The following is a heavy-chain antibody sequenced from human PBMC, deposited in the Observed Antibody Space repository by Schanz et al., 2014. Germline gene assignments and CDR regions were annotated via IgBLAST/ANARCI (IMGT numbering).Heavy chain of an antibody. J-gene: IGHJ4*02. CDR3: AKVAPAATYLDS. CDR2: MSGSGSTA. CDR1: GFTFFGSFA. V-gene: IGHV3-23*01. Sequence: EVQLLESGGGLVQPGGSLRLSCVASGFTFFGSFAMSWVRQAPGKGLEWVSGMSGSGSTADYADSVKGRFTISRDNSRKTRYLQMNSLRADDTAVYYCAKVAPAATYLDSWGLGTLVTVSS. D-gene: IGHD2-2*01.